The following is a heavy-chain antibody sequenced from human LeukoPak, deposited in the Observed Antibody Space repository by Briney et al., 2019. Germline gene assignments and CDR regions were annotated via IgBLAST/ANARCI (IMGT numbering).Heavy chain of an antibody. J-gene: IGHJ6*03. Sequence: ASVRASSTAAGYTFTSSDINWVGRASGHGLEGLGWMNPISGNTGYAQKFQGRVTINRHTSVRTAYEELSSLRSGDTAVYYCARALYDYGDYNYYYYYYMDVWGKGTTVTVSS. D-gene: IGHD4-17*01. CDR2: MNPISGNT. CDR3: ARALYDYGDYNYYYYYYMDV. V-gene: IGHV1-8*03. CDR1: GYTFTSSD.